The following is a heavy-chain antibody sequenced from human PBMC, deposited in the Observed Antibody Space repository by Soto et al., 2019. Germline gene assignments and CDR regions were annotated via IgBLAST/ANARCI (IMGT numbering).Heavy chain of an antibody. CDR2: IYYSGST. CDR3: ARDTRPRGYSGYDGFGVCYYYRIDV. D-gene: IGHD5-12*01. Sequence: SDTLSFTWTCSCGSVISRSYYWSWIRQPPGKGLEWIGYIYYSGSTNYNPSLKSRVTISVDTSKNQFSLKLSSVTAADTAVYYCARDTRPRGYSGYDGFGVCYYYRIDVWGQGTTVTVSS. V-gene: IGHV4-61*01. CDR1: CGSVISRSYY. J-gene: IGHJ6*02.